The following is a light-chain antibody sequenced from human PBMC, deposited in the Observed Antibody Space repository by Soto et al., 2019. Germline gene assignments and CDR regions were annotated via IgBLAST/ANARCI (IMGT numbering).Light chain of an antibody. J-gene: IGLJ1*01. CDR1: SIDVGDNNY. CDR2: EVS. Sequence: QSVLAQPASVSGSPGQSITISCSGSSIDVGDNNYVSWYQHHPGKAPKLMIYEVSNRPSGVSNRFSGSKSGNTASLTISGLQAEDEADYYCSSYTSSSTPLYVFGTGTKVTVL. CDR3: SSYTSSSTPLYV. V-gene: IGLV2-14*01.